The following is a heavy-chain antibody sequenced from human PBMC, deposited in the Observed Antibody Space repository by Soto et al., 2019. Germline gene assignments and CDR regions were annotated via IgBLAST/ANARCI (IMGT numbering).Heavy chain of an antibody. CDR3: ASAKIGDYFQVY. CDR2: INSDGRTT. D-gene: IGHD4-17*01. CDR1: GFTFSGYW. V-gene: IGHV3-74*01. J-gene: IGHJ4*02. Sequence: GSLRLSCAVSGFTFSGYWMHWVRQAPGKGLVWVSRINSDGRTTNYADSAKGRFTISRDNAKDTLYLQMDSLRAEDTAVYYCASAKIGDYFQVYWGQGTLVTVSS.